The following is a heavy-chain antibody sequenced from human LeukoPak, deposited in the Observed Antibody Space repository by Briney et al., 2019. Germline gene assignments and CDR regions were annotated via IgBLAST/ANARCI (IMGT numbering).Heavy chain of an antibody. V-gene: IGHV3-7*03. CDR3: ARGSSSWYHVLDWFDP. D-gene: IGHD6-13*01. CDR1: GFTFSSYW. Sequence: GGSLRLSCAASGFTFSSYWMSWVRQAPGKGLEWVANIKQDGSEKYYVDSVKGRFTISRDSAKNSLYLQMNNLRAEDTAVYYCARGSSSWYHVLDWFDPWGQGTLVTVSS. CDR2: IKQDGSEK. J-gene: IGHJ5*02.